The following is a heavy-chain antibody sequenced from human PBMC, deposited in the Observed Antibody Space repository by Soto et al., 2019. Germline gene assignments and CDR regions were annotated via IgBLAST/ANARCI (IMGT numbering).Heavy chain of an antibody. CDR1: GFTFSSYA. V-gene: IGHV3-23*01. D-gene: IGHD6-13*01. J-gene: IGHJ6*02. CDR3: AKDQLLETVGTNSYYALDV. Sequence: SLRLSCAASGFTFSSYAMSWVRQAPGKGLEWVSAISGSGGSTYYADSVKGRFTISRDNSKNTLYLQMNSLRAEDTAVYYCAKDQLLETVGTNSYYALDVWGQGTTVTVSS. CDR2: ISGSGGST.